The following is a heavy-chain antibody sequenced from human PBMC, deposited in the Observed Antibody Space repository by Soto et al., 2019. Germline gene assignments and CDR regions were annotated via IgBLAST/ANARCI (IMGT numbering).Heavy chain of an antibody. Sequence: QVQLQQWGAGLLKPSETLSLTCAVSGGSLGGFHWSWIRQPPGKGLERIGEISRSGSTNYDPSLKSRVTMSMDTSRNQVSLNLSSVTDADTAVYYCARGRTAALIETRLFRVLFDLWGHGNLVIVSS. CDR2: ISRSGST. D-gene: IGHD3-10*01. CDR1: GGSLGGFH. CDR3: ARGRTAALIETRLFRVLFDL. J-gene: IGHJ4*01. V-gene: IGHV4-34*01.